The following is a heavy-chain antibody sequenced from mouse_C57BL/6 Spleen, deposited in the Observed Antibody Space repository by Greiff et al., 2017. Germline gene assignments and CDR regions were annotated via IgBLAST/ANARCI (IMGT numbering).Heavy chain of an antibody. CDR3: ARGYDAWYFGG. D-gene: IGHD2-3*01. Sequence: VQLQQSGAELVKPGASVKMSCKASGYTFTSYWITWVKQRPGQGLEWIGIIYPGSGSTNYNEKFKSKGTLAVDTSSSAAYMQLSSLTSEDSAVYYCARGYDAWYFGGWGTGTTVTV. J-gene: IGHJ1*03. CDR2: IYPGSGST. CDR1: GYTFTSYW. V-gene: IGHV1-55*01.